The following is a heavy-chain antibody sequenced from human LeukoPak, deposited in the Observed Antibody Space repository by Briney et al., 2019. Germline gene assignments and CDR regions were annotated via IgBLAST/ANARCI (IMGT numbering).Heavy chain of an antibody. V-gene: IGHV1-8*01. Sequence: GASVKVSCKASGYTFTSYDINWVRQATGQGLEWMGWMNPNSGNTGYAQKFQGRVTMTRNTSISTAYMELSSLRSEDTAVYYCARAIGSRWRRSVYYYYYYMDVWGKGTTVTVSS. D-gene: IGHD6-13*01. CDR2: MNPNSGNT. CDR3: ARAIGSRWRRSVYYYYYYMDV. J-gene: IGHJ6*03. CDR1: GYTFTSYD.